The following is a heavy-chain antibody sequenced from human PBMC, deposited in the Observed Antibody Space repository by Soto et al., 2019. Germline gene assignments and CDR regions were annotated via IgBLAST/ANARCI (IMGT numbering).Heavy chain of an antibody. J-gene: IGHJ6*02. CDR2: VYYSGST. D-gene: IGHD3-3*01. CDR1: GGSVSSTDYY. CDR3: ARGPKYYDFWSGPYPPRSYYYYGMDV. V-gene: IGHV4-30-4*01. Sequence: PSETLSLTCTVSGGSVSSTDYYWNWIRQPPGKGLEWIGYVYYSGSTYYNPSLESRLSISIDTLKNQFYLKLSSVTAADTAVYYCARGPKYYDFWSGPYPPRSYYYYGMDVWGQGTTVTVSS.